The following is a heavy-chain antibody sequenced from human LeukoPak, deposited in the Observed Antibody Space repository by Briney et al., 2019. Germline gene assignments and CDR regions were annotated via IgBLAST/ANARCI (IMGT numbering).Heavy chain of an antibody. D-gene: IGHD2-2*02. CDR1: GFTFSSYG. CDR2: IWYDGSNK. V-gene: IGHV3-33*01. J-gene: IGHJ4*02. Sequence: GGSLRLSCAASGFTFSSYGMHWVRQAPGKGLEWVAVIWYDGSNKYYADSVKGRFTISSDNSKNTLYLQMNSLRAEDTAVYYCARDCSSTSCYNTLDYWGQGTLVTVSS. CDR3: ARDCSSTSCYNTLDY.